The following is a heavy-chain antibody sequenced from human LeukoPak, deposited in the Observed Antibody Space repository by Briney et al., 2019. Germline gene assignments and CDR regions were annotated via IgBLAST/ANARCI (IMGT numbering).Heavy chain of an antibody. D-gene: IGHD3-9*01. CDR1: GFTFTSSA. CDR3: AAARLRYFDWPHLDY. J-gene: IGHJ4*02. CDR2: IVVGSGNT. Sequence: GASVKVSCKASGFTFTSSAMQWVRQARGQRLEWIGWIVVGSGNTNYAQKFQERVTITRDMSTSTAYMELSSLRCEDTAVYYCAAARLRYFDWPHLDYWGQGTLVTVSS. V-gene: IGHV1-58*02.